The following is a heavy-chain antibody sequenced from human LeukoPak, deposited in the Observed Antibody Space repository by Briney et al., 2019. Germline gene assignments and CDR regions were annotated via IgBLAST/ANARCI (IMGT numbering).Heavy chain of an antibody. CDR3: ARVAPGYTYAYGAPYYFDN. J-gene: IGHJ4*02. CDR2: IGSSSTYT. CDR1: GFTFSGYY. Sequence: GGSLRLSCAASGFTFSGYYMSWVRQAPGKGLEWVSCIGSSSTYTNYADSVKGRFTISRDNAKNSLYLQMNSLRAEDTALYYCARVAPGYTYAYGAPYYFDNWGQGTLVTVSS. D-gene: IGHD5-18*01. V-gene: IGHV3-11*05.